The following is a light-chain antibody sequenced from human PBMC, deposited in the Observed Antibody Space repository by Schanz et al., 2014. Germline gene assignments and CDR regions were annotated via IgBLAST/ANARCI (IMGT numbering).Light chain of an antibody. CDR1: SSDVGSYNL. CDR2: EVS. V-gene: IGLV2-14*02. Sequence: QSALTQPASVSGSPGQSITISCTGTSSDVGSYNLVSWYQQHPGKAPKLMIYEVSQWPSGVPDRFSGSKSGNTASLTVSGLQAEDEADYYCSSYAGSNRVFGGGTKLTVL. CDR3: SSYAGSNRV. J-gene: IGLJ2*01.